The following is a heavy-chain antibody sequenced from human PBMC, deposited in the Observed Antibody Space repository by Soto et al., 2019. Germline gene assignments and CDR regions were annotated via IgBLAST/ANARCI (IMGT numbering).Heavy chain of an antibody. CDR1: GGSFSSGDYY. CDR2: IYYTGST. Sequence: QVQLQESGPGVVKPSQTLSLTCTVSGGSFSSGDYYWSWVRQPPGKGLEWNGYIYYTGSTFNKPSHKSRVSISIETSKTQFSLKLSSVTAADTAVYYCARIHFGDEPSYYYYGMDVWGQGTTVTVSS. V-gene: IGHV4-30-4*01. D-gene: IGHD4-17*01. J-gene: IGHJ6*02. CDR3: ARIHFGDEPSYYYYGMDV.